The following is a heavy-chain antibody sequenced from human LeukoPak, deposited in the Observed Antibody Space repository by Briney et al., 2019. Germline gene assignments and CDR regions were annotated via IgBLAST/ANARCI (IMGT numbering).Heavy chain of an antibody. D-gene: IGHD4-23*01. V-gene: IGHV4-34*01. CDR1: GGSFSGYY. CDR3: ARGPANDYGGTLYYYYMDV. J-gene: IGHJ6*03. Sequence: SETLSLTCAVYGGSFSGYYWSRIRQPPGKGLEWIGEINHSGSTNYNPSLKSRVTISVDTSKNQFSLKLSPVTAADTAVYYCARGPANDYGGTLYYYYMDVWGKGTTVTVSS. CDR2: INHSGST.